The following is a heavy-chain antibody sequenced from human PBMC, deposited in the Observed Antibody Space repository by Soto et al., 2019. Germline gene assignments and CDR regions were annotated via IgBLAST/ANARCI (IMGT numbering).Heavy chain of an antibody. D-gene: IGHD5-12*01. Sequence: GASVKVSCKASGSTFTGHYIHRVQQAPEQGPEWMGGIGPESGATRYAQKFQGRVTMTRDMSITTVYMELNNLSPDDTAVYYGGRGRSGQIVVFYWGQGTPVTVSS. J-gene: IGHJ4*02. CDR2: IGPESGAT. V-gene: IGHV1-2*02. CDR3: GRGRSGQIVVFY. CDR1: GSTFTGHY.